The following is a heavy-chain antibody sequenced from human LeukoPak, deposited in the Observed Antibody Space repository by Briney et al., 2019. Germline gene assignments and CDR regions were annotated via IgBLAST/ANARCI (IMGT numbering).Heavy chain of an antibody. Sequence: GGSLRLSCAASGFIVNTNYMTWVRQAPGKGLEWVSLLFGGGTAYYADSVKGRFTISRDISKDTLYLQMNSLRVEDTAVYYCARGGHSMIVAFDIWGQGTMVTVSS. D-gene: IGHD3-22*01. CDR2: LFGGGTA. CDR1: GFIVNTNY. V-gene: IGHV3-53*01. CDR3: ARGGHSMIVAFDI. J-gene: IGHJ3*02.